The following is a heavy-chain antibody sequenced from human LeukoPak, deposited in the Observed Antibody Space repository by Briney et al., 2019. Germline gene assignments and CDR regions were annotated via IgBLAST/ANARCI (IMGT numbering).Heavy chain of an antibody. D-gene: IGHD6-19*01. J-gene: IGHJ5*02. V-gene: IGHV4-30-4*01. CDR2: IYYSGST. CDR1: GGSISSGDYY. Sequence: SEPLSLTCTVSGGSISSGDYYWSWIRQPPGKGLEWIGYIYYSGSTYYNPSLKSRVTISVDTSKNQLSLKLSSVTAADTAVYYCARAVAGHLNWFDPWGQGTLVTVSS. CDR3: ARAVAGHLNWFDP.